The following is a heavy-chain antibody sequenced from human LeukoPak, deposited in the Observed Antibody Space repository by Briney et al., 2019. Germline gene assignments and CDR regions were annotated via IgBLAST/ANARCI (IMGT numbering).Heavy chain of an antibody. CDR3: ARGSGSYPFDY. D-gene: IGHD3-10*01. J-gene: IGHJ4*02. Sequence: ASVKVSCKVFGYSFTNYGISWVRQAPGQGLEWMGWISAYNGNTNYAQKLQGRVTMTRDTSTSTVYMELRRLRSDDTAVYYCARGSGSYPFDYWGQGTLVTVSS. CDR1: GYSFTNYG. V-gene: IGHV1-18*01. CDR2: ISAYNGNT.